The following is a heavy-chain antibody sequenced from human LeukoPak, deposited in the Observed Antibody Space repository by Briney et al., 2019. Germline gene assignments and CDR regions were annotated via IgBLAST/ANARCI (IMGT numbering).Heavy chain of an antibody. CDR3: ARVTFIAAAGTGWFDP. J-gene: IGHJ5*02. CDR2: LYFSGST. D-gene: IGHD6-13*01. CDR1: GGSISSGDYF. Sequence: SQTLSLTCTVSGGSISSGDYFWSWIRQPPGKGLEWIGYLYFSGSTYYNPSLESRVTILVDTSKNQFSLRLSFVTVADTAVYYCARVTFIAAAGTGWFDPWGQGTLVTVSS. V-gene: IGHV4-30-4*01.